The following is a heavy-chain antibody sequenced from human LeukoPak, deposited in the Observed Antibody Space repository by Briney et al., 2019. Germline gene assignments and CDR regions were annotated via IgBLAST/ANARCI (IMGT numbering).Heavy chain of an antibody. CDR2: INHSGST. J-gene: IGHJ4*02. CDR3: ARAPWLRYTFDY. CDR1: GGSFSGYY. Sequence: SETLSLTCAVYGGSFSGYYWSWIRQPPGKGLEWIGEINHSGSTNYNPSLKSRITISVDTSKNQFSLKLSSVTAADTAVYYCARAPWLRYTFDYWGQGTLVTVSS. V-gene: IGHV4-34*01. D-gene: IGHD5-12*01.